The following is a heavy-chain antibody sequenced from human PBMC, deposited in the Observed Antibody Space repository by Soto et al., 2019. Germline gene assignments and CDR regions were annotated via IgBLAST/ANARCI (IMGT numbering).Heavy chain of an antibody. CDR1: GFTVSINY. V-gene: IGHV3-53*01. CDR2: IYSGGST. Sequence: GSLRLSCAASGFTVSINYMSWVRQAPGKGLEWVSVIYSGGSTYYADSVKGRFTISRDNSKNTLYLQMNSLRAEHTAVYYCARDRTTRYYYYYGMDVWGQGTTVTVSS. D-gene: IGHD4-17*01. CDR3: ARDRTTRYYYYYGMDV. J-gene: IGHJ6*02.